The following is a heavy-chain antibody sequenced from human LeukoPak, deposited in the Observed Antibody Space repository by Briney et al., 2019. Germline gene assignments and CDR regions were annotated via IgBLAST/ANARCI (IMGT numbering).Heavy chain of an antibody. CDR3: ARVRGSFSLDY. J-gene: IGHJ4*02. Sequence: GGSLRLSCVASGFTFSGYWMRWVRQAPGKGLECVANMNQDGSEKYVDSVKGRSTISRDNAKNSLALQMNSLRAEDTAVYYCARVRGSFSLDYWGQGTLVSVSS. CDR2: MNQDGSEK. D-gene: IGHD1-26*01. CDR1: GFTFSGYW. V-gene: IGHV3-7*01.